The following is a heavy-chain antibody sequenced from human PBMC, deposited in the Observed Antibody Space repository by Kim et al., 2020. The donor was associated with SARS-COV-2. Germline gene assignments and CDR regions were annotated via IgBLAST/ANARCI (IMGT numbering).Heavy chain of an antibody. Sequence: ASVKVSCKASGYTFTSYYMHWVRQAPGQGLGWMGIINPTGGGTRFAQKFQGRVTMTRDTSTTTVYMELSSLRSEDTAVYYCARVGVAAISHFDYWGQGTLVTVSS. CDR1: GYTFTSYY. J-gene: IGHJ4*02. CDR3: ARVGVAAISHFDY. CDR2: INPTGGGT. D-gene: IGHD6-19*01. V-gene: IGHV1-46*01.